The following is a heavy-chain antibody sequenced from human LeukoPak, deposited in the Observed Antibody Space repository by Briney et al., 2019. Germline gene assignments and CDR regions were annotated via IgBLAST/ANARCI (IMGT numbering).Heavy chain of an antibody. V-gene: IGHV1-2*06. CDR3: ASPSGDYGDYGSYWYFDL. Sequence: ASVKVSCKASGYTFTGYYMHWVRQAPGQGLEWMGRINPNSGGTNYARKFQGRVTMTRDTSISTAYMELSRLRSDDTAVYYCASPSGDYGDYGSYWYFDLWGRGTLVTVSS. CDR2: INPNSGGT. J-gene: IGHJ2*01. D-gene: IGHD4-17*01. CDR1: GYTFTGYY.